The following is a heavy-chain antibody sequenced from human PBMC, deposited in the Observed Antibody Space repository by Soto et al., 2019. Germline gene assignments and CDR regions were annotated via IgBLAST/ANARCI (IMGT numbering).Heavy chain of an antibody. CDR2: ISWNSGSI. CDR3: AKDMIEGGGYSGYDLYYFYGMDV. D-gene: IGHD5-12*01. Sequence: EVQLVESGGGLVQPGRSLKLSCEASGFTFDDYAMHWVRQAPGKGLEWVSGISWNSGSIGQADSVKGRFTISRDNAKNSLYLQMNSLIDEDTALYYCAKDMIEGGGYSGYDLYYFYGMDVWGQGTTVTVSS. CDR1: GFTFDDYA. V-gene: IGHV3-9*01. J-gene: IGHJ6*02.